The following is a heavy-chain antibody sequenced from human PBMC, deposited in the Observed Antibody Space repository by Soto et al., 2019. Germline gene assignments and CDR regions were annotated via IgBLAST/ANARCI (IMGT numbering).Heavy chain of an antibody. D-gene: IGHD2-15*01. V-gene: IGHV3-23*01. Sequence: GGSLRLSCAASGFTFSSYAMSWVRQAPGKGLEWVSAISGSGGSTYYADSVKGRFTISRDNSKNTLYLQMNSLRAEDTAVYYCAKGRSYCSGGSCYLDYYYGMDVGGQGTTFT. CDR1: GFTFSSYA. J-gene: IGHJ6*02. CDR3: AKGRSYCSGGSCYLDYYYGMDV. CDR2: ISGSGGST.